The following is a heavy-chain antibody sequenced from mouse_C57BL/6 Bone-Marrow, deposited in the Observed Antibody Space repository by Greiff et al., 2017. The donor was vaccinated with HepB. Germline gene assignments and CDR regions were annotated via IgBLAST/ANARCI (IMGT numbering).Heavy chain of an antibody. Sequence: VQLQESGAELVRPGSSVKLSCKASGYTFTSYWMHWVKQRPIQGLEWIGNIDPSDSETHYNQKFKDKATLTVDKSSSTAYMQLSSLTSEDSAVYYCARFHGGSHWYFDVWGTGTTVTVSS. D-gene: IGHD1-1*02. CDR2: IDPSDSET. J-gene: IGHJ1*03. CDR3: ARFHGGSHWYFDV. V-gene: IGHV1-52*01. CDR1: GYTFTSYW.